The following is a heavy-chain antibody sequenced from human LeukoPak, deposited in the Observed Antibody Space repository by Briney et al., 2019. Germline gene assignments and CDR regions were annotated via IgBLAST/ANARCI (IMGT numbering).Heavy chain of an antibody. CDR3: AKPISFDSSGYYFDY. CDR1: GFTFSSYG. Sequence: SGGSLRLSCAASGFTFSSYGMHWVRQAPGKGLEWVAFIRYDGSNKYYADSVKGRFTISRDNSKNTLYLQMNSVRAEDTAVYYCAKPISFDSSGYYFDYWGQGTLVTVSS. D-gene: IGHD3-22*01. CDR2: IRYDGSNK. V-gene: IGHV3-30*02. J-gene: IGHJ4*02.